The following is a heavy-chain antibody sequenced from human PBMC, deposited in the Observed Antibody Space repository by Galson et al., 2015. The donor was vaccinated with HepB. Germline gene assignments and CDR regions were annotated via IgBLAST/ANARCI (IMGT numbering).Heavy chain of an antibody. CDR3: VYGSGSYRYYYGMDV. V-gene: IGHV3-48*03. Sequence: SLRLSCAASGFTFSSYEMNWVRQAPGKGLEWVSYISSSGSTIYYADSVKGRFTISRDNAKNSLYLQMNSLRAEDTAVYYCVYGSGSYRYYYGMDVWGQGTTVTVSS. CDR1: GFTFSSYE. D-gene: IGHD3-10*01. J-gene: IGHJ6*02. CDR2: ISSSGSTI.